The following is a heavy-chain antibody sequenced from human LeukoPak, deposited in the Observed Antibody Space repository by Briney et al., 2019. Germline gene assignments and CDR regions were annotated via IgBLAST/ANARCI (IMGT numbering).Heavy chain of an antibody. CDR3: ARDPHSSIWRRFDC. Sequence: ASVKVSCKSSGYTFTRYYMHWVRQAPGQGLEWMGWINPKSGGTKHVVNFQGRVTMTRDTSISTAYMELSRLRSDDTAVYFCARDPHSSIWRRFDCWGQGTLVTVSS. D-gene: IGHD6-13*01. CDR1: GYTFTRYY. CDR2: INPKSGGT. J-gene: IGHJ4*02. V-gene: IGHV1-2*02.